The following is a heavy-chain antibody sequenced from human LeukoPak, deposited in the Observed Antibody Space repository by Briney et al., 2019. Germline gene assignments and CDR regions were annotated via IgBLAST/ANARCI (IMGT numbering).Heavy chain of an antibody. D-gene: IGHD4-17*01. J-gene: IGHJ4*02. CDR1: GFTFSSYA. CDR2: ISGSGGST. V-gene: IGHV3-23*01. CDR3: AKSLTVTTRIHSIDP. Sequence: GGSLRLSCAASGFTFSSYAMSWVRQAPGKGLEWVSAISGSGGSTYYADSVQGLFTISRDNSKNTLYLQMNSLRAEDTAVYYCAKSLTVTTRIHSIDPRGQGTLVTVSS.